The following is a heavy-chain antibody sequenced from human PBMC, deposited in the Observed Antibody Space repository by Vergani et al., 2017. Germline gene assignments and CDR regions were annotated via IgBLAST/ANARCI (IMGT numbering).Heavy chain of an antibody. CDR1: GYTFTSYG. J-gene: IGHJ6*02. CDR3: ARIVCGQPLLFYYYYGMDV. Sequence: QLVQSGPEVKKPGTSVKVSCKASGYTFTSYGISWVRQAPGQGLEWMGWISAYNGNTNYAQKLQGRVTMTTDTSTSTAYMELRSLRSDDTAVYYCARIVCGQPLLFYYYYGMDVWGQGTTVTVSS. CDR2: ISAYNGNT. D-gene: IGHD2-21*01. V-gene: IGHV1-18*04.